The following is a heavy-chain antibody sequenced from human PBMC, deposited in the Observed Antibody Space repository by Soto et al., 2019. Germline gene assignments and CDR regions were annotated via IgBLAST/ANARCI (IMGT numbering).Heavy chain of an antibody. CDR3: AHRRVGDYPYFDY. CDR1: GVSLSTSGVG. CDR2: IYWDDDK. V-gene: IGHV2-5*02. Sequence: QLTLKESGPTLVKPTQTLTLTCTFSGVSLSTSGVGVGWIRQPPGKALECLALIYWDDDKRYSPSLKNRLTLTKDTSKHQVVLTMTNMDPVDTATYYCAHRRVGDYPYFDYWGQGTLVTVSS. J-gene: IGHJ4*02. D-gene: IGHD4-17*01.